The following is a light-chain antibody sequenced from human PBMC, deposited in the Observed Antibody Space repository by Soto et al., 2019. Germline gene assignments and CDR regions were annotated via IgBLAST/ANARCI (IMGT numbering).Light chain of an antibody. J-gene: IGKJ4*01. V-gene: IGKV3-20*01. CDR3: QQSYSTPLT. Sequence: EIVLTQSPDTLSLSPGERATLSCRASQSVTSNLLAWFQEKPGQAPRLLIYGASSRATGIPDRFSGSGSGTDFTLTISSLQPEDFATYYCQQSYSTPLTFGGGTKVDIK. CDR2: GAS. CDR1: QSVTSNL.